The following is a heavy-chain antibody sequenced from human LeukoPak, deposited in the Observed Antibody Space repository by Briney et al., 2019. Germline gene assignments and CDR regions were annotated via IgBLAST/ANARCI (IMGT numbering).Heavy chain of an antibody. Sequence: ASVKVSCKAAGCTFSTYDISWVRQATGQGLEWMGWMNPKSGNTLYAQKFQGRVTMTRNTSISTAYMELSSVRSEDTAVYYCARFLKNPVNRRGPANYYMDVWGKGTTVTISS. D-gene: IGHD2/OR15-2a*01. V-gene: IGHV1-8*01. J-gene: IGHJ6*03. CDR2: MNPKSGNT. CDR3: ARFLKNPVNRRGPANYYMDV. CDR1: GCTFSTYD.